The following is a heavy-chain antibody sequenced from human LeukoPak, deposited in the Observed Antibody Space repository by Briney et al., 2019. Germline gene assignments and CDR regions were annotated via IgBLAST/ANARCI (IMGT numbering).Heavy chain of an antibody. CDR2: IYYSGST. J-gene: IGHJ6*03. D-gene: IGHD1-26*01. Sequence: ASETLSLTCTVSGGSISSYYWSWIRQPPGKGLEWIGYIYYSGSTNYNPSLKSRVTISVDTSKNQFSLKLSSVTAADTAVYYCARGFGSGSYYYYYYYMDVWGKGTTVTVSS. CDR1: GGSISSYY. CDR3: ARGFGSGSYYYYYYYMDV. V-gene: IGHV4-59*12.